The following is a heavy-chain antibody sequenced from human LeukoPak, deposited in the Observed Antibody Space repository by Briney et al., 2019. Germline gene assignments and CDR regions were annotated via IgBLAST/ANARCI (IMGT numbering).Heavy chain of an antibody. V-gene: IGHV5-51*01. CDR2: IYPGDSDT. Sequence: GESLKISCKGSGNSFTSYWIGWVRQMPGKGLEWMGIIYPGDSDTRYSPSFQGQVTISADKSISTAYLQWSSLKASDTAMYYCARSDYCSGGSCSPSNWFDPWGQGTLVTVSS. J-gene: IGHJ5*02. D-gene: IGHD2-15*01. CDR1: GNSFTSYW. CDR3: ARSDYCSGGSCSPSNWFDP.